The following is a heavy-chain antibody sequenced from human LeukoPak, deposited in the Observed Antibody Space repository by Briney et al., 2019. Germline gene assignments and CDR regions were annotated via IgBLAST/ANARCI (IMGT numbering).Heavy chain of an antibody. CDR2: IRSKANSYAT. V-gene: IGHV3-73*01. Sequence: GGSLRLSCAASGFTFSGSAMHWVRQASGKGLEWVGRIRSKANSYATAYAASVKGRFTISRDDSKSTAYLQMNSLKTEDTAVYYCILRRVGYFDYWGQGTLVTVSS. CDR1: GFTFSGSA. CDR3: ILRRVGYFDY. J-gene: IGHJ4*02.